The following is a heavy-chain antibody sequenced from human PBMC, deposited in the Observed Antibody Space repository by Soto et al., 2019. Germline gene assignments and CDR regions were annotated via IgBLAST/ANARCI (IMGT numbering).Heavy chain of an antibody. V-gene: IGHV3-23*01. CDR3: AKVVTMIGDFDY. Sequence: PGGSLILSCAASGFTFSSYSMSWVRQAPGKGLEWVSAISGSGGSTYYADSVKGRFTISRDNSKNTLYLQMNSLRAEDTAVYYCAKVVTMIGDFDYWGQGTLVTVSS. CDR1: GFTFSSYS. J-gene: IGHJ4*02. D-gene: IGHD3-22*01. CDR2: ISGSGGST.